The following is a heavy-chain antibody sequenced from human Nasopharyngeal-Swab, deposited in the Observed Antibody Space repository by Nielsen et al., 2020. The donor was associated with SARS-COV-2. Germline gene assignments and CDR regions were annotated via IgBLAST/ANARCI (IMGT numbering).Heavy chain of an antibody. J-gene: IGHJ4*02. V-gene: IGHV3-7*03. CDR3: TRDASGWSQY. CDR1: GFSMSQFL. CDR2: INEDGSEK. D-gene: IGHD6-19*01. Sequence: GESLKISCAASGFSMSQFLMGWVRQAPGKGLEWVININEDGSEKYSVDSVKGRFTISRDNAKNSLYLQMDSLRADDTAVYYCTRDASGWSQYWGQGTLVTVSS.